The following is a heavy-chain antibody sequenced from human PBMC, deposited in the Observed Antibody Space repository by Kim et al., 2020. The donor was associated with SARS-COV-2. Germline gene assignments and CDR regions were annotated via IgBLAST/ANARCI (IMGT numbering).Heavy chain of an antibody. D-gene: IGHD4-17*01. J-gene: IGHJ6*03. Sequence: ASVKVSCKASGYTFTGYYMHWVRQAPGQGLEWMGRINPNSGGTNYAQKFQGRVTMTRDTSISTAYMELSRLRSDDTAVYYCAREGNGYGDGNYYYYYYMDVWGKGTTVTVSS. CDR1: GYTFTGYY. CDR3: AREGNGYGDGNYYYYYYMDV. V-gene: IGHV1-2*06. CDR2: INPNSGGT.